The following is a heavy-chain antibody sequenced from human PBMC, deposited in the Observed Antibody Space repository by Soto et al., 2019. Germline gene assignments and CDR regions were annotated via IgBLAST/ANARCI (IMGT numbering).Heavy chain of an antibody. CDR3: ATRITVFGLLIPPFDP. D-gene: IGHD3-3*01. V-gene: IGHV4-39*07. CDR1: YGSISVSNVF. J-gene: IGHJ5*02. Sequence: PSETLSLTCTVSYGSISVSNVFWGWVRQPPGKGLEWIGNINHTGGTHYNPSLKSRVTMSVDTSKNQFSLRLSSVTAADTAIYYCATRITVFGLLIPPFDPWGQGTQVTSPQ. CDR2: INHTGGT.